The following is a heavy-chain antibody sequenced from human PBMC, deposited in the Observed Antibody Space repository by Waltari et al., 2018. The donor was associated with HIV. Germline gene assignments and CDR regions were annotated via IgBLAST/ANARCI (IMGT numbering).Heavy chain of an antibody. CDR2: IYTSGST. V-gene: IGHV4-4*07. D-gene: IGHD6-13*01. CDR1: GGSLRSYY. J-gene: IGHJ6*02. CDR3: ARDPITAAGRNYYGMDV. Sequence: QVKLQESGPGLVKPSETLSLTCSVPGGSLRSYYRSWIRQPSGKGLECIGRIYTSGSTNYNPSLKSRVTMSVDTSKKQFSLKLSSVTAADTAVYYCARDPITAAGRNYYGMDVWGQGTTVTVSS.